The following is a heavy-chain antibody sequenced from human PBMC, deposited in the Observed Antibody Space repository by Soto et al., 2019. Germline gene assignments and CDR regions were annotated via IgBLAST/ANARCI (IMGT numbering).Heavy chain of an antibody. CDR2: IYHSGST. J-gene: IGHJ5*02. CDR3: ARERGFGWFDP. D-gene: IGHD3-10*01. V-gene: IGHV4-30-2*01. Sequence: SETLSLTCAVSGGSISSGGYSWSWIRQPPGKGLEWIGYIYHSGSTYYNPSLKIRVTISVDRSKNQFSLKLSSVTAADTAVYYCARERGFGWFDPWGQGTLVTVSS. CDR1: GGSISSGGYS.